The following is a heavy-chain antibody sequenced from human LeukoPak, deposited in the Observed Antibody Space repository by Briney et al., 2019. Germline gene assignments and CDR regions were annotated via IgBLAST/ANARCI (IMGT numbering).Heavy chain of an antibody. D-gene: IGHD6-19*01. J-gene: IGHJ4*02. CDR3: TTDRRLAVAASVPGGY. Sequence: GGSLRLSCAASGFTFSNAYMSWVRQAPGKGLEWVGRIKSKTDGGTADYAAPVKGRFIITRDDSKNTLYLEMNSLKIEDTAVYYCTTDRRLAVAASVPGGYWGQGTLVTVSS. CDR1: GFTFSNAY. CDR2: IKSKTDGGTA. V-gene: IGHV3-15*01.